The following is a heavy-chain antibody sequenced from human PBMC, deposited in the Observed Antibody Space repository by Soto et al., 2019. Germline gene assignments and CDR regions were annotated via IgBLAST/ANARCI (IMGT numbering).Heavy chain of an antibody. Sequence: PGGSLRLSCVVSGFIPSSYAMSWVRQAPGKGLEWVSGISGSGGATSCADSVKGRFTISRDNSKNTLYLQMNSLSAEDTAIYYCAKDAIMVSSSFNYFDFWGQGALVTVSS. CDR2: ISGSGGAT. D-gene: IGHD6-13*01. V-gene: IGHV3-23*01. CDR1: GFIPSSYA. J-gene: IGHJ4*02. CDR3: AKDAIMVSSSFNYFDF.